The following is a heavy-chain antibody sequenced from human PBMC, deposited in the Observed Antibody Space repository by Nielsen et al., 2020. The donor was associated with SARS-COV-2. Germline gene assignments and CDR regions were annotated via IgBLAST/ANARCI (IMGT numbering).Heavy chain of an antibody. CDR1: GFTFNDYG. CDR2: ISYDGSNK. CDR3: AKDSYYDFWSGYSQGY. V-gene: IGHV3-30*18. Sequence: GESLKISCAASGFTFNDYGMHWVRQAPGKGLEWVAVISYDGSNKYYADSVKGRFTISRDNSKNTLYLQMNSLRAEDTAVYYCAKDSYYDFWSGYSQGYWGQGTLVTVSS. J-gene: IGHJ4*02. D-gene: IGHD3-3*01.